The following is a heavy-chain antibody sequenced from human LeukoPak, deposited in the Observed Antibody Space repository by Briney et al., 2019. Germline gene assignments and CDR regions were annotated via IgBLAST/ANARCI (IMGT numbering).Heavy chain of an antibody. CDR3: AKATGSYPSNPFDY. Sequence: PGGSLRLSCAASGFTFSSYAMNWVRQAPGKGLEWVSGISGGGEGTFYADSVKGRFTISRDISKSTLFLQMNSLRVEDTAVYYYAKATGSYPSNPFDYWGQGTLVTVSS. V-gene: IGHV3-23*01. D-gene: IGHD1-26*01. CDR1: GFTFSSYA. CDR2: ISGGGEGT. J-gene: IGHJ4*02.